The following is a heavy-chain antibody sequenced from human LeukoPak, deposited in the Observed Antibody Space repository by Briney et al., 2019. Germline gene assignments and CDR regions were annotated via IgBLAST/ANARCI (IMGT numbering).Heavy chain of an antibody. CDR1: GGSFSGYY. CDR3: ARGGVVPAAIPIDY. Sequence: SETLSLTCAVYGGSFSGYYWSWIRQPPGKGLEWTGEINLGGSTNYNPSLKSRVTISVDTSKNQFSLKLSSVTAADTAVYYCARGGVVPAAIPIDYWGQGTLVTVSS. V-gene: IGHV4-34*01. CDR2: INLGGST. J-gene: IGHJ4*02. D-gene: IGHD2-2*02.